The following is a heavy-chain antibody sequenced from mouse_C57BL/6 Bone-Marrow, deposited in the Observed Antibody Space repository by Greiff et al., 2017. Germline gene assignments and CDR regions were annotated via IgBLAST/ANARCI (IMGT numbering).Heavy chain of an antibody. V-gene: IGHV1-50*01. D-gene: IGHD4-1*01. CDR2: IDPSDSYT. CDR1: GYTFTSYW. CDR3: ARANWDVDY. Sequence: QVQLQQPGAELVKPGASVKLSCKASGYTFTSYWMQWVKQRPGQGLEWIGEIDPSDSYTNYNQKFKGKATLTVDTSSSTVYMQLSSLTSEDSAVYYCARANWDVDYWGQGTTLTVSS. J-gene: IGHJ2*01.